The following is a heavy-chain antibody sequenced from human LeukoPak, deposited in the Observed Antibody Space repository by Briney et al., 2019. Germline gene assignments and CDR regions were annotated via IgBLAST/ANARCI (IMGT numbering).Heavy chain of an antibody. Sequence: GGSLRLSCAASGFTFSSYAMHWVRQAPGKGREWVAVISYDGSNKYYADPVKGRFTISRDNSKNTLYLQMNSLRAEDTAVYYCARDPGGTGYFDYWGQGTLVTVSS. D-gene: IGHD3-16*01. J-gene: IGHJ4*02. V-gene: IGHV3-30-3*01. CDR3: ARDPGGTGYFDY. CDR2: ISYDGSNK. CDR1: GFTFSSYA.